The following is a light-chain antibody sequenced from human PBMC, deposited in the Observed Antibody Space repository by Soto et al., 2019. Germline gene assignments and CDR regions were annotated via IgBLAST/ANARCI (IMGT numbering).Light chain of an antibody. CDR1: QSVSIN. J-gene: IGKJ1*01. CDR2: GAS. CDR3: LHDFSQPRP. V-gene: IGKV3-15*01. Sequence: IGMTQSPATLSVSPGERATLSCRASQSVSINLAWYQQKPVQVPSLLIYGASTRANGIPARFSGSGFGTEFTLTISSLQPEDSAPYYCLHDFSQPRPFGQGTKVDI.